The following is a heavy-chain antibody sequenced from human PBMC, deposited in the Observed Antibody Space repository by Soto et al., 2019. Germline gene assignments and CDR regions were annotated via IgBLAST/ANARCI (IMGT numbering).Heavy chain of an antibody. J-gene: IGHJ3*02. CDR3: AKGLLGAFDI. D-gene: IGHD1-26*01. CDR1: GFTFSRYG. Sequence: PGGSLRLSCAGSGFTFSRYGMHWVRQAPGKGLEWVAVISYDGSNKYYADSVKGRFTISRDNSKNTLYLQMNSLRAEDTAVYYCAKGLLGAFDIWGQGTMVTVSS. V-gene: IGHV3-30*18. CDR2: ISYDGSNK.